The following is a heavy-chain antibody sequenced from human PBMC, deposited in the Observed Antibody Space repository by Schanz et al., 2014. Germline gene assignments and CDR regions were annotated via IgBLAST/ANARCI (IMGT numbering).Heavy chain of an antibody. CDR3: ARENLNWEAFDI. V-gene: IGHV3-7*03. CDR1: GFTFSNYW. Sequence: EVQLVESGGGLVQPWGSLRLSCAASGFTFSNYWMSWVRQAPGKGLEWVASVNTDGGGKFYVDSVKGRFTISRDNAKNSLYLEMTSLRGEDTAVYYCARENLNWEAFDIWGQGTVVTVSS. CDR2: VNTDGGGK. J-gene: IGHJ3*02. D-gene: IGHD7-27*01.